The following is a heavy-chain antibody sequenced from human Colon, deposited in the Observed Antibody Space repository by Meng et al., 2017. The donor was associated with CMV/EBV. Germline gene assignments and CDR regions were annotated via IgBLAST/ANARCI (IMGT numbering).Heavy chain of an antibody. CDR2: IFDRGSV. Sequence: SETLSLTCDVSGGSMSGYYWSWLRQPPGKELEWIGFIFDRGSVNYNPSLQSRLTMSADTSNNQFFLNLTSVTAADTAVYYCARQGAASPTTGVFWGQGILVTVSS. CDR1: GGSMSGYY. D-gene: IGHD1-26*01. V-gene: IGHV4-59*01. CDR3: ARQGAASPTTGVF. J-gene: IGHJ4*02.